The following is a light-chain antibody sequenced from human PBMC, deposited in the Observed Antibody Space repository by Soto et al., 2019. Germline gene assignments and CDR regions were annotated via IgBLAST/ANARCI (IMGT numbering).Light chain of an antibody. CDR3: GVWDSSLSGGV. Sequence: QSVLTQPPSVSAAPGQKVTISCSGSSSNIWNYDVSWYQQLPGTAPKLLIYENNKRPSGIPDRFSGSKSGTSATLGITGLRTGDEADYYCGVWDSSLSGGVFGGGTKLTVL. J-gene: IGLJ2*01. V-gene: IGLV1-51*01. CDR2: ENN. CDR1: SSNIWNYD.